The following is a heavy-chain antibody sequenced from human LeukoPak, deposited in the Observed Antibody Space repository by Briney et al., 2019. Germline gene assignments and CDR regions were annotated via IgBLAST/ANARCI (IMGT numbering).Heavy chain of an antibody. CDR1: GYTFTTYG. D-gene: IGHD3-9*01. CDR2: ISAYNGNT. V-gene: IGHV1-18*04. CDR3: ARDLDILTAYYSGY. Sequence: ASVTVSCKASGYTFTTYGITWVRQAPGQGLAWMGWISAYNGNTHYAENLQGRLTITTDTSTSTAYMELRSLRSDDTAVYYCARDLDILTAYYSGYWGQGTLVTVSS. J-gene: IGHJ4*02.